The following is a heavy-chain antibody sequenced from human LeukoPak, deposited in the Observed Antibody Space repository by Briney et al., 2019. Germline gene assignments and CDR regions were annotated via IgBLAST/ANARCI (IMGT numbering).Heavy chain of an antibody. V-gene: IGHV3-30*04. CDR3: AKSPYYDASGYNREYYFDC. CDR2: ISYDGSNK. J-gene: IGHJ4*02. CDR1: GFTFSSYA. D-gene: IGHD3-22*01. Sequence: GGSLRLSCAASGFTFSSYAMHWVRQAPGKGLEWVAVISYDGSNKYYADSVKGRFTISRDNSRNTLYLQLNSLRAEDTAVHYCAKSPYYDASGYNREYYFDCWGQGTLVTVSS.